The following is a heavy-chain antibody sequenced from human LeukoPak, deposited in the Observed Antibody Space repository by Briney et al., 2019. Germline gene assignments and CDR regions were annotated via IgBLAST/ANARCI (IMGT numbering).Heavy chain of an antibody. CDR3: ARGEGITMVRGAQILDWFDP. CDR2: IYYSGST. CDR1: GGSISSGDYY. J-gene: IGHJ5*02. Sequence: SETLSLTCTVSGGSISSGDYYWSWIRQPPGKGLEWIGYIYYSGSTYYNPSLKSRVTISVDTSKNQFSLKLSSVTAADTAVYYCARGEGITMVRGAQILDWFDPWGQGTLVTVSS. V-gene: IGHV4-30-4*08. D-gene: IGHD3-10*01.